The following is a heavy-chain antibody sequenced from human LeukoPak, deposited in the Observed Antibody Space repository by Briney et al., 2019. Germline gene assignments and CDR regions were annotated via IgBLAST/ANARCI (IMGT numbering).Heavy chain of an antibody. Sequence: SETLSLPCTVSGGFISCYYWSWIRQPPGKGLEGLGYNYYSGSTNYNPSLKSRVTISVDPSKTQFPLKLSPVTAADTPVYYCARDNLMNHLRFDYWGQGTLVTVSS. D-gene: IGHD1-14*01. CDR1: GGFISCYY. J-gene: IGHJ4*02. CDR3: ARDNLMNHLRFDY. CDR2: NYYSGST. V-gene: IGHV4-59*12.